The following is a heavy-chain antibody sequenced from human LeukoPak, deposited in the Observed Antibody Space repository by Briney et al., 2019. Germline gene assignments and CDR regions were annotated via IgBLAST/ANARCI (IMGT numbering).Heavy chain of an antibody. J-gene: IGHJ4*02. Sequence: PRGSLRLSCAASGVTFSSYLMHCVRQAPGTGLVWVSRINSDGSSTSYADSVKGRFTLSRDNAKNTLYLQMNSLRAEDTAVYYCASRGEYSYGFDYWGQGTLVTVSS. D-gene: IGHD5-18*01. V-gene: IGHV3-74*01. CDR1: GVTFSSYL. CDR3: ASRGEYSYGFDY. CDR2: INSDGSST.